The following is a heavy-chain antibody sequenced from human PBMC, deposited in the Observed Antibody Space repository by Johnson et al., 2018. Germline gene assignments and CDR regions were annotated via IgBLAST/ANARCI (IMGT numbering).Heavy chain of an antibody. J-gene: IGHJ3*02. CDR3: ARGMVPPSGSYYERRPGDAFDI. D-gene: IGHD1-26*01. CDR2: ISYDGSNK. Sequence: QVQLVQSGGGVVQPGRSLRLSCAASGFTFSSYAMHWVRQAPGKGLEWVAVISYDGSNKYYADSVKGRFTISIDNSKNTLYLKMNSLRAEDTAVYYWARGMVPPSGSYYERRPGDAFDIWGQGTMVTVSS. V-gene: IGHV3-30-3*01. CDR1: GFTFSSYA.